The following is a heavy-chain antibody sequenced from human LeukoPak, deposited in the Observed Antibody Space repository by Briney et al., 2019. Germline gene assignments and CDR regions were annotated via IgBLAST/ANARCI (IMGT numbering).Heavy chain of an antibody. J-gene: IGHJ4*02. Sequence: ASVKVSCKSSGYTFTVYLIHWVRQAPGQGLEWMGWVNPITGGTNYTQKFQDRVIMTRDTSSTTVFMELRRLTSDDTAVYFCARVGDFGVIIRYFDYWGQGALVTVSS. CDR1: GYTFTVYL. CDR3: ARVGDFGVIIRYFDY. D-gene: IGHD3-3*01. CDR2: VNPITGGT. V-gene: IGHV1-2*02.